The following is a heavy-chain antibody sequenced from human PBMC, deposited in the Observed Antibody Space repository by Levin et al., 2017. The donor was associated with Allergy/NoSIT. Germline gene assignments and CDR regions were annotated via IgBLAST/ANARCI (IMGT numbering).Heavy chain of an antibody. CDR1: GDSISRGFYY. CDR2: IYVTGST. Sequence: SQTLSLTCSVSGDSISRGFYYWSWIRQPAGEGLEWIGRIYVTGSTTYSPSLKSRVTISLDRSKDQVSLKINYVTAADTDVYYCASDLECFSGYKPYCYMDVWGKGATVTVSS. D-gene: IGHD5-12*01. CDR3: ASDLECFSGYKPYCYMDV. V-gene: IGHV4-61*02. J-gene: IGHJ6*03.